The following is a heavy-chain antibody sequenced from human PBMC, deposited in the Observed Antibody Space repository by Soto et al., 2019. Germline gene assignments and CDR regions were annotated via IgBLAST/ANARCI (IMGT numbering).Heavy chain of an antibody. CDR2: ISSSSSTI. D-gene: IGHD6-19*01. CDR1: GFNFSSYR. CDR3: ARTRADSSGWYFDY. J-gene: IGHJ4*02. Sequence: GESLKSSCAASGFNFSSYRMNWVRQATGKGLEWVSYISSSSSTIYYADSVKGRFTISRDNAKNSLYLQMNSLRDEDTAVYYCARTRADSSGWYFDYWGQGTLVTVSS. V-gene: IGHV3-48*02.